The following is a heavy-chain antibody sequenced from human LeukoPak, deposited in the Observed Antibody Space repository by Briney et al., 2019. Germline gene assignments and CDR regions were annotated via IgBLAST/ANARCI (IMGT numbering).Heavy chain of an antibody. J-gene: IGHJ6*02. D-gene: IGHD3-9*01. Sequence: ASVKVSCKASGYTFTSYGISWVRQAPGQGLEWMGWISAYNGNTNYAQKLQGRVTLTTDTSTSTAYMELRSLRSDDTAVYYCARDAAPTNYDILTGYYHYYYYGMDVWGQGTTVTVSS. CDR3: ARDAAPTNYDILTGYYHYYYYGMDV. CDR2: ISAYNGNT. CDR1: GYTFTSYG. V-gene: IGHV1-18*01.